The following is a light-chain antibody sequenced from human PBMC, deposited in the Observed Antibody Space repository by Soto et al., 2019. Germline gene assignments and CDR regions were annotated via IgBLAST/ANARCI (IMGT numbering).Light chain of an antibody. CDR2: KAS. V-gene: IGKV1-5*03. CDR1: QTISSW. Sequence: ENQMTQSPSTLSGSVGDRVTITCRASQTISSWLAWYQQKPGKAPKLLIYKASTLKSGVPSRFSGSGSGTDFTLTISSLQPEDSATYYCQQSYNIPRTFGQGTKVDI. J-gene: IGKJ1*01. CDR3: QQSYNIPRT.